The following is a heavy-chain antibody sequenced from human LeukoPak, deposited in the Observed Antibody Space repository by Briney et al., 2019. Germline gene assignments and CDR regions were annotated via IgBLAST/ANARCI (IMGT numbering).Heavy chain of an antibody. CDR1: GFTFSSYS. D-gene: IGHD3-3*01. J-gene: IGHJ4*02. Sequence: PGGSLRLSCAASGFTFSSYSMNWVRQAPGKGLEWVSSTSSSSSYKYYADSVKGRFTNSRDNAKNSLYLQMNSLRAEDTAVYYCARDQYDFRSGYSGPLADYWGQGTLVTVSS. CDR3: ARDQYDFRSGYSGPLADY. CDR2: TSSSSSYK. V-gene: IGHV3-21*06.